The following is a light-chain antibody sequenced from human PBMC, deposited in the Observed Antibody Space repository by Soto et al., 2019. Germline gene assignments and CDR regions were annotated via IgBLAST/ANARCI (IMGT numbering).Light chain of an antibody. V-gene: IGKV3-20*01. CDR2: GAS. J-gene: IGKJ1*01. Sequence: EIVLTQSPGTLSLSTGERATLFCRASQSIATSQLAWYQQKPGQAPRLLIGASTRATGIPDRFSDSGSGTDFTLTISRLEPEDFAVYYCQQFAASPRTFGQGTKVDIK. CDR1: QSIATSQ. CDR3: QQFAASPRT.